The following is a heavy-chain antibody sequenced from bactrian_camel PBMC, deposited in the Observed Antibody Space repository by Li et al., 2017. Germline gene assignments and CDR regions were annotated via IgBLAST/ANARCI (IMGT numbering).Heavy chain of an antibody. J-gene: IGHJ6*01. D-gene: IGHD6*01. V-gene: IGHV3S1*01. CDR1: GYTYSRYC. CDR2: IYTGDGSP. Sequence: HVQLVESGGGSVQAGGSLRLSCAASGYTYSRYCMGWFRQAPGKEREGVATIYTGDGSPYYGDSVKGRFTISQDNAKNTLFLQMNSLKTDDTAVYYCATSSPPTLGGGTWSGDFGYWGQGTQVTVS. CDR3: ATSSPPTLGGGTWSGDFGY.